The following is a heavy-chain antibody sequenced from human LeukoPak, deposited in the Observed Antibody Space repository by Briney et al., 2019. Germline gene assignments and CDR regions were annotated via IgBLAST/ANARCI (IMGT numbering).Heavy chain of an antibody. J-gene: IGHJ6*02. CDR3: ARGVITLWFGELLYYYRMDV. CDR1: GYTFTSYD. D-gene: IGHD3-10*01. CDR2: MNPNSGNT. Sequence: ASVKVSCKASGYTFTSYDINWVRQATGQGLEWMGWMNPNSGNTGYAQKFQGRVTMTRNTSISTAYMELSSLRSEDTAVYYCARGVITLWFGELLYYYRMDVWGQGTTVTGSS. V-gene: IGHV1-8*01.